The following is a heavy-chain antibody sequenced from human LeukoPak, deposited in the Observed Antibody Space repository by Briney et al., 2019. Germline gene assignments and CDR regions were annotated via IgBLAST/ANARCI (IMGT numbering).Heavy chain of an antibody. Sequence: PSETLSLTCTVSGGSISSSSYYWGWIRQPPGKGLEWIGSIYYSGSTYYNPSLKSRVTMSVDTSKNQFSLKLRSVTAADTAVYYCARESSSGAPYSRWGQGTLVTVSS. V-gene: IGHV4-39*07. CDR3: ARESSSGAPYSR. CDR1: GGSISSSSYY. D-gene: IGHD6-19*01. J-gene: IGHJ4*02. CDR2: IYYSGST.